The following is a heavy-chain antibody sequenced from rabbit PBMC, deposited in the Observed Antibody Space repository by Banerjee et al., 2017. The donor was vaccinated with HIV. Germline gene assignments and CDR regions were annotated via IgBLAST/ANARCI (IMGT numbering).Heavy chain of an antibody. Sequence: QSLEESGGDLVKPGASLTLTCTASGFSFSSSYWIYWVRQAPGKGLEWIACIDAGSSGSTWYASWVNGRFTISKTSSTTVTLQMTSLTAADTATYFCARSSAFKYYGMDLWGPGTLVTVS. CDR2: IDAGSSGST. J-gene: IGHJ6*01. CDR3: ARSSAFKYYGMDL. D-gene: IGHD1-1*01. V-gene: IGHV1S40*01. CDR1: GFSFSSSYW.